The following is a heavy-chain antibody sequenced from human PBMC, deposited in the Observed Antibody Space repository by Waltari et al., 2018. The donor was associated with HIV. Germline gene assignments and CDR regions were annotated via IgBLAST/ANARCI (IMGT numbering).Heavy chain of an antibody. CDR2: ISRTANAM. CDR3: AILSSSGYYRD. J-gene: IGHJ4*02. D-gene: IGHD5-12*01. CDR1: RFSLRDFD. Sequence: EVQLVESGGGLVQPGGSLKLSCAASRFSLRDFDMNWVRQAPGWGLGWVSYISRTANAMDYADYVKGRFAITRDNAKNALYLLMNSLRDDDSAVYYCAILSSSGYYRDWGQGTRVTVSS. V-gene: IGHV3-48*02.